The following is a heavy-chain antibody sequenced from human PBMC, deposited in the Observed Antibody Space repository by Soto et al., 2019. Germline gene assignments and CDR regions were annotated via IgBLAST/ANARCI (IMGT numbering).Heavy chain of an antibody. CDR3: ARDTPRGYSYGSFDY. J-gene: IGHJ4*02. V-gene: IGHV4-31*03. CDR1: GGSISSGGYY. D-gene: IGHD5-18*01. Sequence: NTSETLSLTCTVSGGSISSGGYYWSWIRQHPGKGLEWIGYIYYSGSTYYNPSLKSRVTISVDTSKNQFSLKLSSVTAADTAVYYYARDTPRGYSYGSFDYWGQGTLVTVSS. CDR2: IYYSGST.